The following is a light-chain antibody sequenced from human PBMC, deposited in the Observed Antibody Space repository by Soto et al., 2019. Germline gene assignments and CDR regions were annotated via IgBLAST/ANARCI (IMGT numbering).Light chain of an antibody. CDR2: KAS. CDR1: QSISSW. J-gene: IGKJ4*01. Sequence: DIQMTQSPSTLSASVGDRVTITCRASQSISSWLAWYQQKPGKAPKRLIYKASSLESGVPSRFSGRGSGTEFTLTISSLQPDDFAIYYCQQYDSFSLTFGGGTKVEIK. V-gene: IGKV1-5*03. CDR3: QQYDSFSLT.